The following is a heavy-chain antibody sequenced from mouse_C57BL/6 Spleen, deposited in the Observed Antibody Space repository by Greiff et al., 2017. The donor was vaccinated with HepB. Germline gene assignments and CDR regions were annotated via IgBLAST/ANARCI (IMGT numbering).Heavy chain of an antibody. CDR2: INPNNGGT. V-gene: IGHV1-26*01. CDR3: AIWITTVVASDV. Sequence: EVQLQQSGPELVKPGASVKISCKASGYTFTDYYMNWVKQSHGKSLEWIGDINPNNGGTSYNQKFKGKATLTVDKSSSTAYMELRSLTSEDSAVYYCAIWITTVVASDVWGTGTTVTVSS. J-gene: IGHJ1*03. CDR1: GYTFTDYY. D-gene: IGHD1-1*01.